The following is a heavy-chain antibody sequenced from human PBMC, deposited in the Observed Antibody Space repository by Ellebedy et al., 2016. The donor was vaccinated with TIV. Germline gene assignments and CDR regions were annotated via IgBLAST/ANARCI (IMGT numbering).Heavy chain of an antibody. J-gene: IGHJ5*01. CDR3: ARRGSYGDYAVQVNSWLDS. CDR2: IYQDGSEK. Sequence: PGGSLRLSCAASGFSFRSYWMTWVRQAPGKGLEWVANIYQDGSEKFYVDSVKGRFTISRDNAKSSLYLQMNSLKAEETAVYFCARRGSYGDYAVQVNSWLDSWGQGTLVTVSS. D-gene: IGHD3-16*01. CDR1: GFSFRSYW. V-gene: IGHV3-7*01.